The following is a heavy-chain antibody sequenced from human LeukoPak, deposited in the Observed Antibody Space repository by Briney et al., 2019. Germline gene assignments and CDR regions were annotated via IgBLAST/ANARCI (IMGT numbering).Heavy chain of an antibody. D-gene: IGHD6-13*01. V-gene: IGHV3-21*01. CDR2: ISGSSRHK. J-gene: IGHJ4*02. Sequence: GGSLRLSCAASGFTFSSYTMNWVRQAPGKGLEWVSSISGSSRHKYYADSVKGRFTTSRDNAKNSLYLQMNSLRAEDTAVYYCARTANFAAGYYIDYWGQGTLVTVSS. CDR1: GFTFSSYT. CDR3: ARTANFAAGYYIDY.